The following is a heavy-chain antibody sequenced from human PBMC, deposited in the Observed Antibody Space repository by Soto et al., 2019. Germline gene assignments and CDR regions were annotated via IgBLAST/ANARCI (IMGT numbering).Heavy chain of an antibody. Sequence: EVQLVESGGGLVKPGGSLRLSCAASGFTFSSYSMNWVRQAPGKGLEWVSSISSSGSYIYYADSVKGRFTISRDNAKNSLYLQMNSLRAEDTAVYYCASLRRNDQDYWGQGTLVTVSS. CDR2: ISSSGSYI. J-gene: IGHJ4*02. D-gene: IGHD1-1*01. CDR3: ASLRRNDQDY. CDR1: GFTFSSYS. V-gene: IGHV3-21*01.